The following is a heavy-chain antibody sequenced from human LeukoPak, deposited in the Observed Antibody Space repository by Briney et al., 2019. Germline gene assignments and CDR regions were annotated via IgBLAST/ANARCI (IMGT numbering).Heavy chain of an antibody. CDR3: VADHYNNHGNFDF. V-gene: IGHV1-24*01. Sequence: ASVKLSCTVSGFILTEVSIHWLRQAPRKGPEWMGSFDRENDETIYSHNFQGRVAMTEDTSADTAYMELTSLGSDDTAVYYCVADHYNNHGNFDFWGQGTLVTVSS. J-gene: IGHJ4*02. CDR1: GFILTEVS. D-gene: IGHD4-11*01. CDR2: FDRENDET.